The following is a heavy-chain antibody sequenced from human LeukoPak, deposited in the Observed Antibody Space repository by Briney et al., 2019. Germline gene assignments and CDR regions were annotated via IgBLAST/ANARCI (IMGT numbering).Heavy chain of an antibody. CDR1: GYTFSGTGWY. CDR2: IYPNNGAT. Sequence: ASVKVSCKASGYTFSGTGWYLYWLRQAPGQGLECLGWIYPNNGATAYAQKFQGRVAMTRDTSITTAYMELSRLRPDDTAVYYCARDGPAQMVDFDYWGQGTLVTVSS. D-gene: IGHD3-10*01. CDR3: ARDGPAQMVDFDY. V-gene: IGHV1-2*02. J-gene: IGHJ4*02.